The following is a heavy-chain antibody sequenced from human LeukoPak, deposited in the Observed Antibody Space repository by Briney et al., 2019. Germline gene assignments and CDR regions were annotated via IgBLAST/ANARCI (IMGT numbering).Heavy chain of an antibody. CDR1: GFSFSGYA. D-gene: IGHD5-12*01. V-gene: IGHV3-23*01. CDR3: AKDRGYSGYALLFDY. Sequence: PGGSLRLSCAASGFSFSGYAMSWVRQAPGKGLEWVSSISGSGSHTYHADSVKGRFTISRDNSKNTLYLQMNSLRAEDTAVYYCAKDRGYSGYALLFDYWGQGTLVTVSS. J-gene: IGHJ4*02. CDR2: ISGSGSHT.